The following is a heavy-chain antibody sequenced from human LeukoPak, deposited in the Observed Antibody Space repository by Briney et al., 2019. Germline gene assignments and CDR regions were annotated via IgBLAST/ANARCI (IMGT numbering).Heavy chain of an antibody. CDR3: AKDLVGYDQSP. V-gene: IGHV3-23*01. CDR2: ISGSGGST. J-gene: IGHJ5*02. CDR1: GFTFSTYA. D-gene: IGHD5-12*01. Sequence: PGGSLRLSCAASGFTFSTYAMSWVRQAPGKGLEWVSGISGSGGSTYYADSVKGRFTISRDNSKNTLYLQMNSLRAEDTAVYYCAKDLVGYDQSPWGQGTLVTVSS.